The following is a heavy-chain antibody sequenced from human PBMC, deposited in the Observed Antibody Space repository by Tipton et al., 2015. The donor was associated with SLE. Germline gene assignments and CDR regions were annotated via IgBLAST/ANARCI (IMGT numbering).Heavy chain of an antibody. Sequence: SLRLSCAASGFTFANAWMNWVRQAPGKGLEWVGFIRSNAYGATTEYAASVKGRFTISRDDSKSIAYLQMNSLKTEDTALFYCARAAGSWNGAFDIWGHGTMVIVSS. D-gene: IGHD1-1*01. CDR2: IRSNAYGATT. J-gene: IGHJ3*02. CDR3: ARAAGSWNGAFDI. V-gene: IGHV3-49*02. CDR1: GFTFANAW.